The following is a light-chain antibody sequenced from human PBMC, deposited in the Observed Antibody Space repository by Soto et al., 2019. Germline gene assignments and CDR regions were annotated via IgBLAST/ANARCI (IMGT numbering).Light chain of an antibody. Sequence: QSVLTQPASGSGSPGQSITISCTGTSSDVGGYNYVSWYQQHPGKAPKLMICDVSNRPSGVSNRFSGSKYGNTASLTISGLQAEDEADYYCSSYTSSSTVVFGGGTKVTVL. CDR2: DVS. CDR1: SSDVGGYNY. J-gene: IGLJ2*01. CDR3: SSYTSSSTVV. V-gene: IGLV2-14*01.